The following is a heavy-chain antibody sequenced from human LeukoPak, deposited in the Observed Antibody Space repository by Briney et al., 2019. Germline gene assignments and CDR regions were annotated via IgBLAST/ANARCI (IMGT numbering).Heavy chain of an antibody. Sequence: PSETLSLTCTVSGGSISSSSYYWDWIRQPPGKGLEWIGSIYYSGDTYYNPSLKSRRVTISVDTSKNQFSLRLSSVTAADTAVYYCARQKWHYYYYMRVWGKGSTVTVSS. CDR2: IYYSGDT. J-gene: IGHJ6*03. CDR3: ARQKWHYYYYMRV. V-gene: IGHV4-39*01. CDR1: GGSISSSSYY. D-gene: IGHD5-12*01.